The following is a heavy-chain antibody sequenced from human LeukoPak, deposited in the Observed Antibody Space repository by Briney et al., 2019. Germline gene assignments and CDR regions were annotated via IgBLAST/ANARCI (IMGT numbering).Heavy chain of an antibody. CDR3: ARSYDFWSGYSIDY. CDR1: GGSFSGYY. J-gene: IGHJ4*02. Sequence: SETLSLTCAVYGGSFSGYYWSWIRQPPGKGREWIGEINHSGSTNYNPSLKSRVTISVDTSKNQFSLKLSSVTAADTAVYYCARSYDFWSGYSIDYWGQGTLVTVSS. V-gene: IGHV4-34*01. CDR2: INHSGST. D-gene: IGHD3-3*01.